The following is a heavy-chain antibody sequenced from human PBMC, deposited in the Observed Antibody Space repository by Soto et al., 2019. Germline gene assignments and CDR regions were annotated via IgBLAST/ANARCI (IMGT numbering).Heavy chain of an antibody. CDR3: ARDKITGLFDY. J-gene: IGHJ4*02. CDR1: GGSITSSSYY. V-gene: IGHV4-39*02. D-gene: IGHD2-8*02. CDR2: IYYSGST. Sequence: SETLSLTCTVSGGSITSSSYYWGWIRQPPGKGLEWIGSIYYSGSTYYNPSLKSRVTISVDTSKNQFSLKLTSVTAADTAVYYCARDKITGLFDYWGQGTLVTVSS.